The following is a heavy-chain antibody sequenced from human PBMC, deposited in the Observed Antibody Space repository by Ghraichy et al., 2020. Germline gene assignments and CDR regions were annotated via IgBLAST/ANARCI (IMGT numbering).Heavy chain of an antibody. Sequence: SETLSLTCAVYGGSFSGYYWSWIRQPPGKRLEWIGEINHSGSTNYNPSLKSRVTISVDTSKNQFSLKLSSVTAADTAVYYCARGRVPSHYYYMDVWGKGTTVTVSS. V-gene: IGHV4-34*01. J-gene: IGHJ6*03. CDR2: INHSGST. CDR1: GGSFSGYY. CDR3: ARGRVPSHYYYMDV. D-gene: IGHD2-2*01.